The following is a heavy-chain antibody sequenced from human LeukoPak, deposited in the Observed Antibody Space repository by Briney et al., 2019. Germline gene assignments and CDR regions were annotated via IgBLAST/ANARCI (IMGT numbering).Heavy chain of an antibody. V-gene: IGHV1-2*02. J-gene: IGHJ4*02. CDR2: INPNSGGT. CDR1: GYTFTGYY. CDR3: AREDYSNYVDY. D-gene: IGHD4-11*01. Sequence: ASVKVSCKASGYTFTGYYMHWARQAPGQRLEWMGWINPNSGGTNYAQKFQGRVTMTRDTSISTAYMELSRLRSDDTAVYYCAREDYSNYVDYWGQGTLVTVSS.